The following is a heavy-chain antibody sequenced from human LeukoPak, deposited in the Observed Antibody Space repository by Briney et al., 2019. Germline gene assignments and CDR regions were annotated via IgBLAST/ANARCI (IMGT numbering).Heavy chain of an antibody. CDR1: GFTFSSYA. CDR2: ISGSGGST. Sequence: QPGGSLRLSCAASGFTFSSYAMSWVRQAPGKGLEWVSAISGSGGSTYYADSVKGRFTISRDNSKNTLYLQMNSLRAEDTAVYYCARERESTVTTYYYYYYGMDVWGQGTTVTASS. V-gene: IGHV3-23*01. D-gene: IGHD4-17*01. J-gene: IGHJ6*02. CDR3: ARERESTVTTYYYYYYGMDV.